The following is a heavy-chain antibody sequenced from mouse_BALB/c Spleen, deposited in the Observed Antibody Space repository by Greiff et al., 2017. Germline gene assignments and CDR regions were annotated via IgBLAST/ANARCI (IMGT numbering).Heavy chain of an antibody. CDR1: GFTFTDYY. D-gene: IGHD1-1*02. V-gene: IGHV7-3*02. Sequence: EVKLVESGGGLVQPGGSLRLSCATSGFTFTDYYMSWVRQPPGKALEWLGFIRNKANGYTTEYSASVKGRFTISRDNSQSILYLQMNTLRAEDSATYYCARDRNGDYAMDYWGQGTSVTVSS. J-gene: IGHJ4*01. CDR3: ARDRNGDYAMDY. CDR2: IRNKANGYTT.